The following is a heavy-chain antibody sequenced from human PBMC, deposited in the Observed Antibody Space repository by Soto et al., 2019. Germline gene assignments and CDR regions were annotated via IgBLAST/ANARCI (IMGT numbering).Heavy chain of an antibody. J-gene: IGHJ4*02. V-gene: IGHV3-11*01. Sequence: QVQLVESGGGLVKPGGSLRLSCAASGFTFSDYYMSWIRQAPGKGLEWVSYITGSGKSIYYADSVKGRFTISRDNAKNALYLQMNSLRAEDTAVYYCASEPEGQLWKDEGFDYWGQGTLVTVSS. CDR3: ASEPEGQLWKDEGFDY. D-gene: IGHD7-27*01. CDR1: GFTFSDYY. CDR2: ITGSGKSI.